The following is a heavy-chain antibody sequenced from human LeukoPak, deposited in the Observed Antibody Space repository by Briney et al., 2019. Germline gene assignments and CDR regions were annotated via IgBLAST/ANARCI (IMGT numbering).Heavy chain of an antibody. J-gene: IGHJ6*02. CDR3: ARDWQFYCSSTSCYTHYYYYGMDV. Sequence: ASVKVSCKASGYTFTSYGISWVRQAPGQGLEWMGWISAYNGNTNYARKLQGRVTMTTDTSTSTAYMELRSLRSDDTAVYYCARDWQFYCSSTSCYTHYYYYGMDVWGQGTTVTVSS. CDR1: GYTFTSYG. CDR2: ISAYNGNT. V-gene: IGHV1-18*01. D-gene: IGHD2-2*02.